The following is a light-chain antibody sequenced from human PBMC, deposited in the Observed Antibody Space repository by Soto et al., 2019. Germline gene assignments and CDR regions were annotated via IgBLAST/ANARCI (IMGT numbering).Light chain of an antibody. V-gene: IGLV1-40*01. Sequence: QSVLTQPPSVSGAPGQRVTISCTGSSSNIGAGYDVHWYQQLPGTAPKLLISGNSNRPSGVPDRFSGSKSGTSASLAITGLQAEDEADYYGQSYASSLSGSGVVFGGGTKVTVL. CDR1: SSNIGAGYD. J-gene: IGLJ2*01. CDR2: GNS. CDR3: QSYASSLSGSGVV.